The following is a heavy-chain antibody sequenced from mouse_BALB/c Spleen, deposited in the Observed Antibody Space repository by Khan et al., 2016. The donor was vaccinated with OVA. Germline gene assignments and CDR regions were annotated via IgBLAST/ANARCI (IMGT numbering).Heavy chain of an antibody. Sequence: EVQLQEPGPGLVKPSLSLSLTCTVTGYSITSEYAWNWIRQFPGNKLEWMGYIDYSGNTRFNPSLKSRTSITRDTFKNQFFLQLNSVTAEDTATYYGARKDYYDYDPFPYWGQGTLVTVSA. J-gene: IGHJ3*01. CDR3: ARKDYYDYDPFPY. V-gene: IGHV3-2*02. CDR2: IDYSGNT. D-gene: IGHD2-4*01. CDR1: GYSITSEYA.